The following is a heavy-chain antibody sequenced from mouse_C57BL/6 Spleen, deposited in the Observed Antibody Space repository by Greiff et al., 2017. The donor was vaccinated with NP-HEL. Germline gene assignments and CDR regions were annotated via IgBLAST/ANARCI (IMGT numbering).Heavy chain of an antibody. D-gene: IGHD1-1*01. CDR3: ARCYYGSSSWFAY. CDR1: GYAFTSYW. V-gene: IGHV1-64*01. Sequence: QVQLLQPGAELVKPGASVKLSCKASGYAFTSYWMHWVKQRPGQGLEWIGMIHPNSGSTNYNEKFKSKATLTVDKSSSTAYMQLSSLTSEDSAVYYCARCYYGSSSWFAYWGQGTLVTVSA. CDR2: IHPNSGST. J-gene: IGHJ3*01.